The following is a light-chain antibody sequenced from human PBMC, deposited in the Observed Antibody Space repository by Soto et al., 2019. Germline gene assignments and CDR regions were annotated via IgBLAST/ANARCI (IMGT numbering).Light chain of an antibody. CDR3: QQRSSTPLT. Sequence: DIQMTQSPSSLSASVGDRVTITCRASQSISTYLSWYQHTLGKAPKLLIYAASSLQSGVPSRFSGSGSGTEFTLTINSLHPEDVATYYCQQRSSTPLTFGGGTKVELK. V-gene: IGKV1-39*01. CDR1: QSISTY. J-gene: IGKJ4*01. CDR2: AAS.